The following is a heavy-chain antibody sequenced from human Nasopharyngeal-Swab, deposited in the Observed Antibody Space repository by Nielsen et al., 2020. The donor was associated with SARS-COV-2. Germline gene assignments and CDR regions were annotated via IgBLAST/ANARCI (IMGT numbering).Heavy chain of an antibody. CDR1: GGSISSYY. J-gene: IGHJ3*02. V-gene: IGHV4-59*01. D-gene: IGHD6-6*01. CDR3: ASVYSSSDSAFDI. Sequence: SETLSLTCTVPGGSISSYYWSWIRQPPGKGLEWIGYIYYSGSTNYNPSLKSRVTISVDTSKNQFSLKLSSVTAADTAVYYCASVYSSSDSAFDIWGQGTMVTVSS. CDR2: IYYSGST.